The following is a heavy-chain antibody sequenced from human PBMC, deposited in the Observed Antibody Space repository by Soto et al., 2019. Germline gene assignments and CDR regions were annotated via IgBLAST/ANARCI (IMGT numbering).Heavy chain of an antibody. Sequence: QVQLVESGGGVVQPGRSLRLSCAASGFTFSSYAMHWVRQAPGKGLEWVAVISYDGSNKYYADSVKGRFTISRDNSKNTLYLQMNSLSAEDTAVYYCARDRGGVGDYWGQGTLVTVSS. V-gene: IGHV3-30-3*01. D-gene: IGHD2-8*02. CDR3: ARDRGGVGDY. CDR1: GFTFSSYA. CDR2: ISYDGSNK. J-gene: IGHJ4*02.